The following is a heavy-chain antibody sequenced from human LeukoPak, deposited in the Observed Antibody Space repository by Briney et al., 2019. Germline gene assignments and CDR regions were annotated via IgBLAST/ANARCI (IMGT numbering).Heavy chain of an antibody. CDR3: ARDLSVPAAVLNWFDP. CDR1: GFTFSSYW. V-gene: IGHV3-7*01. J-gene: IGHJ5*02. D-gene: IGHD2-2*01. CDR2: IKQDGSEK. Sequence: GGSLRLSCAASGFTFSSYWMSWVRQAPGKGLEWVANIKQDGSEKYYVDSVKGRFTISRDNAKNSLYLQMNSLRAEDTAVYYCARDLSVPAAVLNWFDPWGQGTLVTVSS.